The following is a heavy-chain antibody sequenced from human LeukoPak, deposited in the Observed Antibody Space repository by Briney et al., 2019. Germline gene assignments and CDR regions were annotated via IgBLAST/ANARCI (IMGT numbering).Heavy chain of an antibody. CDR1: GGSISSGGYY. J-gene: IGHJ4*02. CDR2: IYYSGST. D-gene: IGHD4-17*01. CDR3: ARDLSGYGDFDY. Sequence: SQTLSLTCTVSGGSISSGGYYWSWIRQHPGKGLEWIGYIYYSGSTYYNPSLKGRVTISVGTSKNQFSLKLSSVTAADTAVYYCARDLSGYGDFDYWGQGTLVTVSS. V-gene: IGHV4-31*03.